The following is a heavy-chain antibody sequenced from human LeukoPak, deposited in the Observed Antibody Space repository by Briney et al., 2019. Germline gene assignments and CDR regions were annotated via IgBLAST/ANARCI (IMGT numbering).Heavy chain of an antibody. V-gene: IGHV3-23*01. CDR1: GFTFSSYT. D-gene: IGHD5-24*01. Sequence: GGSLRLSCAASGFTFSSYTMSWVRQAPGKGLEWVSVVTGSGGATDYAESVKGRFTISRDNSKNMVYLQLNSLRAEDTAVYYCAKSLDVYICSFHYWGQGTLVTVSS. CDR2: VTGSGGAT. CDR3: AKSLDVYICSFHY. J-gene: IGHJ4*02.